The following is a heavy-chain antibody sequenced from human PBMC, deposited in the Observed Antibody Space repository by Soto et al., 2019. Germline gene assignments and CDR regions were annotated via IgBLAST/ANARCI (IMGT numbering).Heavy chain of an antibody. V-gene: IGHV1-69*01. D-gene: IGHD6-6*01. CDR1: GGTFSSYA. J-gene: IGHJ6*02. CDR3: ARDVPAARRNYYGMDV. Sequence: QVQLVQSGAEVKKPGSSVKVSCKASGGTFSSYAISWVRQAPGQGLEWMGGIIPIFGTVNYAQKFQGRVTITADEPTSTAYMELSSLRSEDTAVYYCARDVPAARRNYYGMDVWGQGTTVTVSS. CDR2: IIPIFGTV.